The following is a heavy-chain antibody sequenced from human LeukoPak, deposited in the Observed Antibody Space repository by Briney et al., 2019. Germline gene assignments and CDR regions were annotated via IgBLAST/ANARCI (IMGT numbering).Heavy chain of an antibody. V-gene: IGHV3-33*01. D-gene: IGHD5-18*01. CDR3: ARYAGYVFYIDY. CDR2: IWHEGSNQ. J-gene: IGHJ4*02. Sequence: GGSLRLSCAASGFTFSSYGMHWVRQAPGKAREGVAVIWHEGSNQYYADPVKGRFTISRDNSNNTLSLQMDSLRAEVTAIYYCARYAGYVFYIDYCGQGTLVTVSS. CDR1: GFTFSSYG.